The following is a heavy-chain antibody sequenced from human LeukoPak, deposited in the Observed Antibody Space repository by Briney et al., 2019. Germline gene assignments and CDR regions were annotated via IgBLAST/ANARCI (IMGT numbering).Heavy chain of an antibody. CDR2: ISHSGDT. D-gene: IGHD4/OR15-4a*01. CDR3: ARATYGAGNWFDL. J-gene: IGHJ5*02. Sequence: SETLSLTCSVSGVSMTSSNWWSWVRQPPGKGLEWIGEISHSGDTNYISSLRSRVTIALDKTNSQFSLRLASVTAADTALYYCARATYGAGNWFDLWGQGHLVIVS. CDR1: GVSMTSSNW. V-gene: IGHV4-4*02.